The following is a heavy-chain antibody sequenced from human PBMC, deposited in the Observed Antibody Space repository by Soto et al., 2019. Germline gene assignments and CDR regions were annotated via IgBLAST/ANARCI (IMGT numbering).Heavy chain of an antibody. CDR2: ISAYNGNT. J-gene: IGHJ4*02. V-gene: IGHV1-18*01. CDR1: GYTFTSYG. CDR3: ARADYSSSWYVSGDY. D-gene: IGHD6-13*01. Sequence: ASVKVSCQASGYTFTSYGISWVRQAPGQGLEWMGWISAYNGNTNYAQKLQGRVTMTTEKSTSTAYMELRSLRSDDTAVYYCARADYSSSWYVSGDYWGQGTLVTVSS.